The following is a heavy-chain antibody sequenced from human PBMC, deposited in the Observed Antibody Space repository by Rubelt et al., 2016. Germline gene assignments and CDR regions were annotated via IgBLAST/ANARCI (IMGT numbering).Heavy chain of an antibody. Sequence: GGETFYAGSVKGRFIISKDNSNNMLYLQMNSVRAEDTALYFCATGLVQSGVDTFDNWGRGTMVTVSS. J-gene: IGHJ3*02. V-gene: IGHV3-23*01. CDR3: ATGLVQSGVDTFDN. D-gene: IGHD4/OR15-4a*01. CDR2: GGET.